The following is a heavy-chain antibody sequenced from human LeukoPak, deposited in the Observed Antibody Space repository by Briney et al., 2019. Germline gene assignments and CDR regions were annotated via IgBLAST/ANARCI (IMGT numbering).Heavy chain of an antibody. V-gene: IGHV3-11*01. D-gene: IGHD3-10*01. Sequence: GGSLRLSCAASGFTFSDYYMSWIRQAPGKGLEWVSYISSSGSTIYYADSVKGRFTISRENAKNSLYLQMNSLRAEDTAVYYCARELGNSYYYGSGSYSAGDYWGQGTLVTVSS. J-gene: IGHJ4*02. CDR1: GFTFSDYY. CDR2: ISSSGSTI. CDR3: ARELGNSYYYGSGSYSAGDY.